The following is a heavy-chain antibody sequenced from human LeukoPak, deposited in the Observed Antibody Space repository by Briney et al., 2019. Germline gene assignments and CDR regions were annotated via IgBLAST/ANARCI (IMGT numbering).Heavy chain of an antibody. J-gene: IGHJ3*02. CDR1: GFTFGDYA. CDR2: IRSKAYGGTT. Sequence: GGSLRLSCTASGFTFGDYAMSWFRQAPGKGLEWVGFIRSKAYGGTTEYAASVKGRFTISRDDSKSIAYLQMNSLKIEDTAVYYCTRCGGDCYSGFSDAFDIWGQGTMVTVSS. V-gene: IGHV3-49*03. D-gene: IGHD2-21*02. CDR3: TRCGGDCYSGFSDAFDI.